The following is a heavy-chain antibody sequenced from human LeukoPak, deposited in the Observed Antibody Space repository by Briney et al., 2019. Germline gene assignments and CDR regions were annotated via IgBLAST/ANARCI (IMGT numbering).Heavy chain of an antibody. J-gene: IGHJ6*02. CDR2: ISSSSSTI. CDR1: GFTLDDYG. V-gene: IGHV3-48*02. CDR3: ARGARVVVPADANWAPYYYYGMDV. D-gene: IGHD2-2*01. Sequence: GGSLRLSCVASGFTLDDYGMSWVRQAPGKGLEWVSYISSSSSTIYYADSVKGRFTISRDNAKNSLYLQMNSLRDEDTAVYYCARGARVVVPADANWAPYYYYGMDVWGQGTTVTVSS.